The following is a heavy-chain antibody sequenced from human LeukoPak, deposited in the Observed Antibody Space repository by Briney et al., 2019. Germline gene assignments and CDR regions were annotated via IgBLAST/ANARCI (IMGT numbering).Heavy chain of an antibody. CDR3: AKKRCSDNGCQSTLDY. Sequence: GGSLRLSCAASGFRFSSYAMSWVRQAPGKGLEWVSAIGTGGTTYYADSVRGWFTISRDNSKNTLFLQMSSLRAEDTAVYYCAKKRCSDNGCQSTLDYWGQGTLVTVSS. CDR2: IGTGGTT. J-gene: IGHJ4*02. V-gene: IGHV3-23*01. CDR1: GFRFSSYA. D-gene: IGHD2-15*01.